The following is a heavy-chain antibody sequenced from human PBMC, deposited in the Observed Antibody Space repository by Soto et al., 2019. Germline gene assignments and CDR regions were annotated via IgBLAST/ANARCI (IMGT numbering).Heavy chain of an antibody. CDR1: GFTFDDYA. D-gene: IGHD3-10*01. J-gene: IGHJ6*03. CDR2: ISWNSGST. CDR3: AKALGLGSGNYGYYMDV. Sequence: VQLVESGGGLVQPGRSLRLSCAASGFTFDDYAMHWVRQAPGKGLEWVSGISWNSGSTGYADSVRGRFTISRDNAKNSLYLEVDSLRPEDTALYYCAKALGLGSGNYGYYMDVWGKGTTVTVSS. V-gene: IGHV3-9*01.